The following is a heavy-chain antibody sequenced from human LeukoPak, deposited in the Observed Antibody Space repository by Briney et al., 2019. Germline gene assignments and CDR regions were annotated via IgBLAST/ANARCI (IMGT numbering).Heavy chain of an antibody. CDR3: AMTRMVRGVITSFDY. V-gene: IGHV5-51*01. J-gene: IGHJ4*02. CDR1: GYSFTSYW. CDR2: IYPGDSDT. Sequence: PGESLKISCKGSGYSFTSYWIGWVRQMPGKGLEWMGIIYPGDSDTRYSPSFQGQVTISADKSISTAYLQWSSLKASDTAMYYCAMTRMVRGVITSFDYWGQGTLVTVSS. D-gene: IGHD3-10*01.